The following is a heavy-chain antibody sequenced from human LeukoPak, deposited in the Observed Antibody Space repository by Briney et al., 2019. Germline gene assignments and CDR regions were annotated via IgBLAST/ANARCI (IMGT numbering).Heavy chain of an antibody. J-gene: IGHJ4*02. CDR1: GFTFSSYA. CDR3: AKTPHIVVVTAYFDY. V-gene: IGHV3-23*01. D-gene: IGHD2-21*02. Sequence: GGSLRLSCAASGFTFSSYAMSWVRQAPGKGLGWVSAISGSGGSTYYADSVKGRFTISRDNSKNTLYLQMNSLRAEDTAVYYCAKTPHIVVVTAYFDYWGQGTLVTVSS. CDR2: ISGSGGST.